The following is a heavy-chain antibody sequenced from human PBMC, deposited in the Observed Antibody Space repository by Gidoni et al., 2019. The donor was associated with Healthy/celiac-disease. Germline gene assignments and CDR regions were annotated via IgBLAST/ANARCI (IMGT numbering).Heavy chain of an antibody. D-gene: IGHD3-16*01. CDR3: ARDRYELCPWFDP. J-gene: IGHJ5*02. CDR1: GGSFSGYY. V-gene: IGHV4-34*01. CDR2: INHSGST. Sequence: QVPLQQLGAALLTPSETLSLTCAVFGGSFSGYYWSWIRQPPGKGLEWIGEINHSGSTNYNPSLKSRVTISVDTSKTQFSRKLSAVTAADTAVYYCARDRYELCPWFDPWGQGTLVTVSS.